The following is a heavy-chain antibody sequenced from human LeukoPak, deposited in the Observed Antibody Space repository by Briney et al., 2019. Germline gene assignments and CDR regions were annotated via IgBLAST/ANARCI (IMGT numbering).Heavy chain of an antibody. V-gene: IGHV4-59*08. CDR1: GGSITSHY. D-gene: IGHD3-22*01. J-gene: IGHJ3*02. CDR3: TRLLDNDSSGDPDTFDM. CDR2: IYYSGRT. Sequence: PSETLSLTCTVSGGSITSHYWSGIRQAPGKGLEWIGFIYYSGRTKYNTSLQSRVAISLDTSEKKFSLKVTSVTAADTAVYYCTRLLDNDSSGDPDTFDMWGQGTVVTVSS.